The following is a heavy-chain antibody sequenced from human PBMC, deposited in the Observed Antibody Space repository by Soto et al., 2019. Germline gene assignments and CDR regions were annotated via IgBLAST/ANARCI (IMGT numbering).Heavy chain of an antibody. Sequence: PGESLKISCKGSGYSFTSYWISWVRQMPGKGLEWMGRIDPSDSYTNYSPSFQGHVTISADKSISTAYLQWSSLKASDTAMYYCARHGRGSSSLTLRDYYGMDVWGQGTTVTVSS. V-gene: IGHV5-10-1*01. CDR1: GYSFTSYW. J-gene: IGHJ6*02. CDR3: ARHGRGSSSLTLRDYYGMDV. D-gene: IGHD6-6*01. CDR2: IDPSDSYT.